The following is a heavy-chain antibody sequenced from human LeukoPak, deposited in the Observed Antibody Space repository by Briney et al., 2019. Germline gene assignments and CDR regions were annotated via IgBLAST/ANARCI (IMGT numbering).Heavy chain of an antibody. CDR2: IRSKANSYAT. D-gene: IGHD3-16*01. V-gene: IGHV3-73*01. J-gene: IGHJ3*02. Sequence: GGSLRLSCAASGFTFISHSMHWVRQASGKGLEWVGRIRSKANSYATAYAASVKGRFTISRDDSKNTAYLQMNSLKTEDTAVYYCTRWGGSNAFDIWGQGTMVTVSS. CDR1: GFTFISHS. CDR3: TRWGGSNAFDI.